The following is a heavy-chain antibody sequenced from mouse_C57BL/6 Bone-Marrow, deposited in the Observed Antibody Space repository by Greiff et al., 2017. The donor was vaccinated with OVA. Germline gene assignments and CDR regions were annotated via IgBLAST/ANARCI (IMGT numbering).Heavy chain of an antibody. V-gene: IGHV3-6*01. CDR2: ISYAGSN. J-gene: IGHJ2*01. CDR1: GYSITSGYY. Sequence: EVQLVESGPGLVKPSQSLSLTCSVTGYSITSGYYWNWIRQFPGNKLEWMGYISYAGSNNYNPFLKNRISITRDPSKNQFFLKLNSVTTEDTATYYCAREGIYSNFDDWGQGTTLTVSS. CDR3: AREGIYSNFDD. D-gene: IGHD2-5*01.